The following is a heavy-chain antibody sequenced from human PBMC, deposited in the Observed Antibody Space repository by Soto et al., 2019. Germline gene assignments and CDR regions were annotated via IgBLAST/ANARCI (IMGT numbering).Heavy chain of an antibody. CDR2: ISGSGGST. CDR3: AKDQVMGLHYGDYEEIDY. Sequence: EVQRLESGGGLVQPGGSRRLSWAASGFNFSSYAMSWVRQAPGKGLEWVSSISGSGGSTYYADSVKGRFTISRDNSKNSLYLQMNSLRAEDTSVYYCAKDQVMGLHYGDYEEIDYWGQGTLVTVSS. CDR1: GFNFSSYA. J-gene: IGHJ4*02. V-gene: IGHV3-23*01. D-gene: IGHD4-17*01.